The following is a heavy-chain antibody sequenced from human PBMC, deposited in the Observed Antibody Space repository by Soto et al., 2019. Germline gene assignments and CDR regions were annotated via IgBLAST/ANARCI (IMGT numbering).Heavy chain of an antibody. J-gene: IGHJ4*02. D-gene: IGHD6-13*01. CDR1: GFNFNDFS. V-gene: IGHV3-48*02. CDR3: ARDLSWAVDH. Sequence: DVQLVESGGGLVQPGGSLRLSCVVSGFNFNDFSMNWVRQAPGKGLEWISYIRSSSTISYADSVKGRFTISRDNAKNSLYLQMNSLRDEDTAVYYCARDLSWAVDHWGQGALVTVSS. CDR2: IRSSSTI.